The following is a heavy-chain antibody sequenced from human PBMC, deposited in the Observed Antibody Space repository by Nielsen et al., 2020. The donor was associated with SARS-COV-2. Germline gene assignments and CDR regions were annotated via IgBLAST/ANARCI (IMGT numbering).Heavy chain of an antibody. CDR2: INAGNGNT. V-gene: IGHV1-3*01. D-gene: IGHD2-21*01. J-gene: IGHJ2*01. Sequence: WVRQAPGQRLEWMGWINAGNGNTKYSQKFQGRVTITRDTSASTAYMELSSLRSEDTAVYYCARGPHSVISPNWYFDLWGRGTLVTVSS. CDR3: ARGPHSVISPNWYFDL.